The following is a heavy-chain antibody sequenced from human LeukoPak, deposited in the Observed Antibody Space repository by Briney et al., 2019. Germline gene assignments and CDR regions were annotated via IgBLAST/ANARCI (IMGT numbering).Heavy chain of an antibody. J-gene: IGHJ4*02. V-gene: IGHV3-73*01. D-gene: IGHD4-17*01. Sequence: GGSLRLSCAASGFTFRGSAMHWVRQASGKGLEWVGRIRSKANSYATAYAASVKGRFTISRDDSKNTAYLQMNSLKTEDTAVYYCTRHGPTVTSGDYWGQGTLVTVSS. CDR2: IRSKANSYAT. CDR3: TRHGPTVTSGDY. CDR1: GFTFRGSA.